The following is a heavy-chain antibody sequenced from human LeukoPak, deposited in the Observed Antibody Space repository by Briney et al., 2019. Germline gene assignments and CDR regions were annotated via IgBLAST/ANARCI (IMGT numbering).Heavy chain of an antibody. CDR1: GGTFSSYA. Sequence: ASVKVSCKASGGTFSSYAISWVRQAPGQGLEWMGRFIPIFGTANYAQKFQGRVTITTDESTSTAYMELSSLRSEDTAVYYCAREVDYDYVWGSYRYNPPLDYWGQGTLVTVSS. D-gene: IGHD3-16*02. CDR3: AREVDYDYVWGSYRYNPPLDY. J-gene: IGHJ4*02. V-gene: IGHV1-69*05. CDR2: FIPIFGTA.